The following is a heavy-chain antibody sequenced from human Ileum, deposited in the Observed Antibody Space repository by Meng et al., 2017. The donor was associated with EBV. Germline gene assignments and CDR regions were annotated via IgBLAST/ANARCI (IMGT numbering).Heavy chain of an antibody. Sequence: HLAEPGPVWWGPSCTISLTCSFSGDSISNEHWWSWVRQSPGKGLEWIGEIHHTRGPNYNPPLKSRVIISVDKSNNHFSLRLSAVTAADTAVYYCASNGAFSLNHWGQGTLVTVSS. D-gene: IGHD2-8*01. J-gene: IGHJ5*02. V-gene: IGHV4-4*02. CDR3: ASNGAFSLNH. CDR1: GDSISNEHW. CDR2: IHHTRGP.